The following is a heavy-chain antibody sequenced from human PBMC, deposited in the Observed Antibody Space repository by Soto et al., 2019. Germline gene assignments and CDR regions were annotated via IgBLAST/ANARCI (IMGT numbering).Heavy chain of an antibody. D-gene: IGHD3-10*01. CDR1: GFTFSTYA. CDR3: MNLYSYGSGSYYK. Sequence: EVQLLESGGGLVQPGGSLRLSCAASGFTFSTYAMSWVRQAPGKGLEWVSGMSGSGGSTYYADSVKGRFTISRDNSKNTLHLQMNSLRAEDTAVYYCMNLYSYGSGSYYKWGQGTLVTVSS. J-gene: IGHJ4*02. CDR2: MSGSGGST. V-gene: IGHV3-23*01.